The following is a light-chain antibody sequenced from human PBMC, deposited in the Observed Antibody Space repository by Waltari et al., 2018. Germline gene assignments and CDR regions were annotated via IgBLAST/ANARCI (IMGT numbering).Light chain of an antibody. Sequence: SYDLTQPPSVSVSPGQTATFTCSGDKLGDKFASWYQQRPGQSPLLVIYQDTKRPSGISDRFSVSNSGNTATLTISGTQPLDEADYYCQAWDSITVVFGGGTKLTVL. J-gene: IGLJ2*01. CDR2: QDT. V-gene: IGLV3-1*01. CDR1: KLGDKF. CDR3: QAWDSITVV.